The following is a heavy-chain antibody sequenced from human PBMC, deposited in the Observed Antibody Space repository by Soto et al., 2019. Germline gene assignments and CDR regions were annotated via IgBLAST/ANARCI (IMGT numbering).Heavy chain of an antibody. CDR2: THYSGNT. CDR1: GGSISSYY. Sequence: PSATLSLTCTVSGGSISSYYWSWIRQPPGKGLEWIGYTHYSGNTKYNASLKSRVSMSVDTSKNQFSLKVSSVTAADTAVYYCVRSGAAAVYYWGQGTQVTVSS. J-gene: IGHJ4*02. V-gene: IGHV4-59*01. CDR3: VRSGAAAVYY. D-gene: IGHD6-13*01.